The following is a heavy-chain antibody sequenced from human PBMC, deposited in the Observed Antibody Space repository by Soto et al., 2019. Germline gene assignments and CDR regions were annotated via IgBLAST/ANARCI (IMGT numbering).Heavy chain of an antibody. CDR1: GGSFSGYY. D-gene: IGHD3-3*01. CDR2: INHSGST. Sequence: SETLSLTCAVYGGSFSGYYWSWIRQPPGKGLEWIGEINHSGSTNYNPSLKSRVTISVDTSKNQFSLKLSSVTAADTAVYYCARVLSGYYSVDFDYWGQGTLVTAPQ. CDR3: ARVLSGYYSVDFDY. V-gene: IGHV4-34*01. J-gene: IGHJ4*02.